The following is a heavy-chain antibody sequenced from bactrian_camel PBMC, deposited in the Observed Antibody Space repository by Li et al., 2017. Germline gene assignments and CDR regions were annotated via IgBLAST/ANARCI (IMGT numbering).Heavy chain of an antibody. CDR1: GFDVRNEC. D-gene: IGHD2*01. Sequence: VQLVESGGGSVQAGGSLNLTCVISGFDVRNECLGWFRQAPGKARERVAAIYTDVGTPYYADSVKGRFAIAHDNAKNTVALQMNGLKPEDTAMYYCAAARTCTSLLNGRDTYWGQGTQVTVS. CDR2: IYTDVGTP. V-gene: IGHV3S31*01. J-gene: IGHJ4*01. CDR3: AAARTCTSLLNGRDTY.